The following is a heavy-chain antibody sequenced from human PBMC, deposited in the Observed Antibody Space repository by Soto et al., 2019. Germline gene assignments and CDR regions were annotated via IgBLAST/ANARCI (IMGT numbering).Heavy chain of an antibody. Sequence: QLQLQESGSGLVKPSQTLSLTCAVSGGSISSGGYSWIWIRQPPGKGLEWIGYIYHSGSTYYSPSLQSRVTISVDRSKNQFSLKLSSVTAAATAVYYCASRPSGSGFDPWGQGTLVTVSS. CDR2: IYHSGST. J-gene: IGHJ5*02. CDR3: ASRPSGSGFDP. V-gene: IGHV4-30-2*01. CDR1: GGSISSGGYS. D-gene: IGHD1-26*01.